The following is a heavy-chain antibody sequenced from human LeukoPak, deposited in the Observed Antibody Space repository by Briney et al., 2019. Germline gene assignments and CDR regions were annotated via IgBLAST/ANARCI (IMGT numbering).Heavy chain of an antibody. Sequence: PSETLSLTCTVSGGSISSYYWSWIRQPPGKGLEWIGYIYYSGSTNYNPSLKSRVTISVDTSKNQFSLNLSSVTAVDTAVYYCAATMVRGVHTHFDYWGQGTLVTVSS. CDR1: GGSISSYY. CDR2: IYYSGST. D-gene: IGHD3-10*01. V-gene: IGHV4-59*01. CDR3: AATMVRGVHTHFDY. J-gene: IGHJ4*02.